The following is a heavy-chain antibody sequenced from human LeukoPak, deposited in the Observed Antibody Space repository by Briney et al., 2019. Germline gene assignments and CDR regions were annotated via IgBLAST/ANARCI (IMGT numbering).Heavy chain of an antibody. V-gene: IGHV4-59*01. CDR2: IYYSGST. CDR3: ARGAPLEWLLSTFDY. D-gene: IGHD3-3*01. CDR1: GGSISSYY. J-gene: IGHJ4*02. Sequence: SETLSLTCTVSGGSISSYYLSWIRQPPGKGLEWIGYIYYSGSTNYNPSLKSRVTISVDTSKNQFSLKLSSVTAADTAAYYCARGAPLEWLLSTFDYWGQGTLVTVSS.